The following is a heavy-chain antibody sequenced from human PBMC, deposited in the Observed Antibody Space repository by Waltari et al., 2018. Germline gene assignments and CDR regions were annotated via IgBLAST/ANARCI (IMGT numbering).Heavy chain of an antibody. CDR2: ITGSGNTR. J-gene: IGHJ4*02. CDR3: ARGASGYYSDN. V-gene: IGHV3-11*04. CDR1: GFTFSDYP. Sequence: QVQLVESGGGLVNPGGSLRLSCAASGFTFSDYPMNWIRQAPGKGLEWLSHITGSGNTRYYGDSVKGRISISRDNAQNSLYLQMNSLRAEDTAVYYCARGASGYYSDNWGQGTLVTVSS. D-gene: IGHD3-22*01.